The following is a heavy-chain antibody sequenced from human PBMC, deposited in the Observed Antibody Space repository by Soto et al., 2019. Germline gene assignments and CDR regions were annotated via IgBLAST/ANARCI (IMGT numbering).Heavy chain of an antibody. V-gene: IGHV3-64*01. CDR1: GFTFSSYD. CDR2: ISSNGGTT. D-gene: IGHD3-10*01. CDR3: VRRVSGHCVF. Sequence: EVQLAESGGGMVQPGGSLRLSCVASGFTFSSYDMHWVRQAPGKGLEYVSSISSNGGTTYYGNSVKGRFTISRDNSKNTLYLQMGSLRAEYIALYYWVRRVSGHCVFWGKGTLVTVS. J-gene: IGHJ4*02.